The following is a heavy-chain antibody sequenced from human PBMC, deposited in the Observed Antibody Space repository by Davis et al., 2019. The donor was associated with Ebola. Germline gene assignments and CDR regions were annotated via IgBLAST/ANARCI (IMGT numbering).Heavy chain of an antibody. Sequence: SVKVSCKASGGTFSSYAISWVRQAPGQGLEWMGGIIPIFGTANYAQKFQDRVTITRDRSMSTAYMELSSLRSEDTAMYYCASSMGIAAAPYYYYGMDVWGQGTTVTVSS. CDR3: ASSMGIAAAPYYYYGMDV. CDR2: IIPIFGTA. D-gene: IGHD6-13*01. CDR1: GGTFSSYA. J-gene: IGHJ6*02. V-gene: IGHV1-69*05.